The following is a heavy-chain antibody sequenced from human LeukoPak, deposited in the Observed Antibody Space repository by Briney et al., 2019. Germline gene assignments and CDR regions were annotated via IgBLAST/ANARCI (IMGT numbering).Heavy chain of an antibody. CDR2: ISGSGGST. CDR1: GFTFRNYA. D-gene: IGHD3-16*01. J-gene: IGHJ4*02. CDR3: AKPRGGGIPVFDY. Sequence: GGSLRLSCAASGFTFRNYAMSWVRQAPGKGLEWVSGISGSGGSTNYADPVKGRFTISRDNSKNTLYLQMDSLRAEDTAVYYCAKPRGGGIPVFDYWGQGTLVTVSS. V-gene: IGHV3-23*01.